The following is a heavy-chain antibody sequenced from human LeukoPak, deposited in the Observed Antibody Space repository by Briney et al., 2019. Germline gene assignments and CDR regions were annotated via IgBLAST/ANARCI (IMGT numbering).Heavy chain of an antibody. CDR1: GFTFSSYA. Sequence: GGSLRLSCAASGFTFSSYAMSWVRQAPGKGLEWVSAISGSGGSTYYADSVKGRFTISRDNSKNTLYLQMNSLRAEDTAVYYCANLVGDIVVVPAATNWFDPWGQGTLVTVFS. CDR3: ANLVGDIVVVPAATNWFDP. CDR2: ISGSGGST. D-gene: IGHD2-2*01. V-gene: IGHV3-23*01. J-gene: IGHJ5*02.